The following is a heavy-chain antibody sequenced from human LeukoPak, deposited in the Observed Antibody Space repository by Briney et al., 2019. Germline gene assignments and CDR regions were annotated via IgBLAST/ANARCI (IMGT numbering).Heavy chain of an antibody. CDR1: GFTSDDYG. Sequence: PGGSLRLSCAASGFTSDDYGMSWVRQAPGKGLEWVSGINWSGGRTGYADSLKGRFTISRDNAKNTLYLQMNSLRDEDTALYYCARDLTTSDNWGQGTLVTVSS. CDR3: ARDLTTSDN. J-gene: IGHJ4*02. D-gene: IGHD1/OR15-1a*01. V-gene: IGHV3-20*04. CDR2: INWSGGRT.